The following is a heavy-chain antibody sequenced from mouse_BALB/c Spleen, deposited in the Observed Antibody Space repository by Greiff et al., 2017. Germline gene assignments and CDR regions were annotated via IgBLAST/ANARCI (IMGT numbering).Heavy chain of an antibody. D-gene: IGHD2-4*01. V-gene: IGHV3-6*02. CDR2: ISYDGSN. CDR1: GYSITSGYY. Sequence: EVQLQESGPGLVKPSQSLSLTCSVTGYSITSGYYWNWIRQFPGNKLEWMGYISYDGSNNYNPSLKNRISITRDTSKNQFFLKLNSVTTEDTATYYCARDREDYEAYWGQGTLVTVSA. J-gene: IGHJ3*01. CDR3: ARDREDYEAY.